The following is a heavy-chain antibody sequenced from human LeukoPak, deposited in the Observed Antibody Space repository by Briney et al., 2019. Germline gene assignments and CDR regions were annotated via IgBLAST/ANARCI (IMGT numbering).Heavy chain of an antibody. Sequence: GSLRLSCAASGFTVSSNYMSWVRPAPGKGLEWVSVIYSGGSTYYADSVKGRFTISRDNSKNTLYLQMNSLRAEDTAVYYCARDGSSTSFYYYMDVWGKGTTVTVSS. CDR1: GFTVSSNY. J-gene: IGHJ6*03. CDR3: ARDGSSTSFYYYMDV. CDR2: IYSGGST. V-gene: IGHV3-66*02. D-gene: IGHD2-2*01.